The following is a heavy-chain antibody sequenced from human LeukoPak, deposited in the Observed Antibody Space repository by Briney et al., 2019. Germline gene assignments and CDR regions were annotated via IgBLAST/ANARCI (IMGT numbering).Heavy chain of an antibody. D-gene: IGHD6-13*01. V-gene: IGHV4-59*01. CDR3: ARRKAGFLSNGYSSSWYANFDY. J-gene: IGHJ4*02. Sequence: SETLSLTCTVSGGSISSYYWSWIRQPPGKGLEWIGYIYYSGSTNYNPSLKSRVTISVDTSKNQFSLKLSSVTAADTAVYYCARRKAGFLSNGYSSSWYANFDYWGQGTLVTVSS. CDR2: IYYSGST. CDR1: GGSISSYY.